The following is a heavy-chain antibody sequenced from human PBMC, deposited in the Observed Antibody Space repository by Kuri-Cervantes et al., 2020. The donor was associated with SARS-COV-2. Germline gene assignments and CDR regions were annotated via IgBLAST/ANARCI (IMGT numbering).Heavy chain of an antibody. Sequence: LSLTCAASGFTFSDYYMSWIRQAPGKGLEWVSYISSSGSTIYYADSVKGRFTISRDNAKNSLYLQMNSLRAEDTAVYYCARERYCSSTSCPNDAFDIWGQGTMVTVSS. V-gene: IGHV3-11*04. CDR1: GFTFSDYY. CDR3: ARERYCSSTSCPNDAFDI. D-gene: IGHD2-2*01. J-gene: IGHJ3*02. CDR2: ISSSGSTI.